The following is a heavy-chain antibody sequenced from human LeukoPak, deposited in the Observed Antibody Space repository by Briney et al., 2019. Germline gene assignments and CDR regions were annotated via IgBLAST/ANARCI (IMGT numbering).Heavy chain of an antibody. V-gene: IGHV3-66*01. Sequence: GGSLRLSCAASGFTVSSNYMSWVRQAPGKGLEWVSVIYSGGSTYYADSVKGRFTISRDISKNTLYVQMNSLRPEDTAVYYCARAAHRGFSFDYWGRGALVTVSS. D-gene: IGHD3-10*01. CDR2: IYSGGST. CDR3: ARAAHRGFSFDY. J-gene: IGHJ4*02. CDR1: GFTVSSNY.